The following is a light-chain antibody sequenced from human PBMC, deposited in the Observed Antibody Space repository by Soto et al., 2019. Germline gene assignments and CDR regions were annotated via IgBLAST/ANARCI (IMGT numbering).Light chain of an antibody. J-gene: IGKJ2*01. CDR2: GSS. CDR1: QSVRNNY. V-gene: IGKV3-20*01. CDR3: QQYGRSPTYT. Sequence: VLTQSPGTLSLSPGERATLSCRASQSVRNNYLAWYKQKPGQSPKLLIFGSSDRATGSPDRFSVSGSGTDFTLTISRLEPEDFAVDKCQQYGRSPTYTFDQGTKLEIK.